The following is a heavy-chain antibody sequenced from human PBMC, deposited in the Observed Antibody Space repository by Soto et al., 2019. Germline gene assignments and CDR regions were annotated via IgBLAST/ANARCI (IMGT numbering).Heavy chain of an antibody. CDR1: GYTFTSYY. V-gene: IGHV1-46*03. J-gene: IGHJ5*02. D-gene: IGHD2-2*01. Sequence: VSVQVSCKASGYTFTSYYMRWVRQAPGQGLEWMGIINPSGGSTSYAQKCQGRVTMTRDTSTSTVYMELSSLRSEDTVVYYCARAPRCSSTSCYVSWFDPWGQGTLVTVSS. CDR3: ARAPRCSSTSCYVSWFDP. CDR2: INPSGGST.